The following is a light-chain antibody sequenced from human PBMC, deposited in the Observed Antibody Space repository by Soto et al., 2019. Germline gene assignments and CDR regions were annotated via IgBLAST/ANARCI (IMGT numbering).Light chain of an antibody. CDR3: SSYAGINNVL. Sequence: QSALTQPPSASGSPGQSVTISCTGTSSDVGAYNSVSWYQHYPGKAPKLMIFEVSKRPSGVPDRFSGSKSGNPASLTVSGLQAEDEADYYCSSYAGINNVLFGGGTKLTVL. V-gene: IGLV2-8*01. J-gene: IGLJ2*01. CDR2: EVS. CDR1: SSDVGAYNS.